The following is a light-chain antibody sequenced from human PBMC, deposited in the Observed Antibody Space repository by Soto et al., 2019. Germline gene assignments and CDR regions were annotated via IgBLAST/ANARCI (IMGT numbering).Light chain of an antibody. Sequence: QSALTQPASVSGSPGQSITISCTGTSSDVGGYNYVSWYQQHPGKAPKLMIYEVSNRPSGVSNRFSGSKSGNTASLTISGLQAEDETDYYCLSYTSSGTYV. V-gene: IGLV2-14*01. CDR3: LSYTSSGTYV. CDR2: EVS. J-gene: IGLJ1*01. CDR1: SSDVGGYNY.